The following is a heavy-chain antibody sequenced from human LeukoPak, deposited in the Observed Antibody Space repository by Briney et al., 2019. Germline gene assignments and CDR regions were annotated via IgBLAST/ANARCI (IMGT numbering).Heavy chain of an antibody. V-gene: IGHV4-31*03. J-gene: IGHJ5*02. D-gene: IGHD3-10*01. CDR1: GGSISSGGYY. CDR3: ARGYYKFDP. Sequence: PSETLSLTCTVSGGSISSGGYYWSWIRQHPGKGLEWIGEINHSGSTNYNPSLKSRVTISVDTSKNQFSLKLSSVTAADTAVYYCARGYYKFDPWGQGTLVTVSS. CDR2: INHSGST.